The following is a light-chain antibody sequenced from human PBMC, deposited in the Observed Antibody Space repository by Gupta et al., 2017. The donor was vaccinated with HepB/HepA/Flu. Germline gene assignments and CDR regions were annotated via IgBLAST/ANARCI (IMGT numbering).Light chain of an antibody. J-gene: IGLJ2*01. V-gene: IGLV3-1*01. Sequence: SSDLTQPPSVSVSPGQTVTITFSRDKLEDTYVSRYQQRSGQPPVLVIYQDSKRPSGVPPRFSGSNSGNTATLTISGTHAFDEADYFCQAWDNSAVIFGGGTKLTVL. CDR1: KLEDTY. CDR2: QDS. CDR3: QAWDNSAVI.